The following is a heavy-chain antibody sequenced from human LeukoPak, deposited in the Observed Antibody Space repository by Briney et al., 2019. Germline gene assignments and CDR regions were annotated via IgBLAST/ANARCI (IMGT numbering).Heavy chain of an antibody. V-gene: IGHV4-34*01. CDR2: INHSGST. CDR3: SRERSSSWNQYNWFDP. CDR1: GGSFSGYY. J-gene: IGHJ5*02. D-gene: IGHD6-13*01. Sequence: SETLSLTCAVYGGSFSGYYWSWIRQPPGKGLEWIGEINHSGSTNYNPSPKSRVTISVDTSKNQFSLKLSSVTAEDTAVYYCSRERSSSWNQYNWFDPWGQGTLVTVSS.